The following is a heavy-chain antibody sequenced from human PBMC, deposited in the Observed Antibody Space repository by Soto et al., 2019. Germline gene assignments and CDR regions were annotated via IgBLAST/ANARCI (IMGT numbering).Heavy chain of an antibody. J-gene: IGHJ4*02. Sequence: SETLSLTCTVSGGSISSYYWSWIRQPPGKGLEWIGYIYYSGSTNYNPSLKSRVTISVDTSKNQFSLKLSSVTAADTAVYYCARESYSGYEPNFDYWGQGTLVTVSS. CDR1: GGSISSYY. CDR3: ARESYSGYEPNFDY. CDR2: IYYSGST. D-gene: IGHD5-12*01. V-gene: IGHV4-59*01.